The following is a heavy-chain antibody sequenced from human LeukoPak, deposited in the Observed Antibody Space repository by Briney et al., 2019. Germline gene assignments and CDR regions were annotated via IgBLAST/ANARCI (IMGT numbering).Heavy chain of an antibody. CDR1: GFTFDDYA. Sequence: GGSLRLSCAASGFTFDDYAMHWVRQAPGKGLEWVSGISRNSGSIGYADSVKGRFTISRDNAKNSLYLQMNSLRAEDTALYYCAKGLLWFGESYYGMDVWGQGTTVTVSS. J-gene: IGHJ6*02. CDR3: AKGLLWFGESYYGMDV. D-gene: IGHD3-10*01. V-gene: IGHV3-9*01. CDR2: ISRNSGSI.